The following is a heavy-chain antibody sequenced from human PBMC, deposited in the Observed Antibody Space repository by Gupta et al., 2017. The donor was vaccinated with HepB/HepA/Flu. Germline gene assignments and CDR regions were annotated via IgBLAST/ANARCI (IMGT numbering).Heavy chain of an antibody. D-gene: IGHD3-10*01. CDR1: GFSFSSYA. V-gene: IGHV3-23*01. CDR3: AKDMGGDYYMAG. Sequence: EVPLLESGGCLVQPGGSLRLSCAASGFSFSSYAMTWVRQAPGKGLEWVSGISGSGGTRYYADSVKGRFTISRDNSKNTLYLQMNSLRAEDTAVYYCAKDMGGDYYMAGWGKGTTVTVS. J-gene: IGHJ6*03. CDR2: ISGSGGTR.